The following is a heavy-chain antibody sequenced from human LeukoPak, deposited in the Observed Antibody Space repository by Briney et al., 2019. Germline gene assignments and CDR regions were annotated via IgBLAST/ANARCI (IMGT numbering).Heavy chain of an antibody. CDR1: GFTFSDYY. CDR3: ASPSPGDPPDAFDI. J-gene: IGHJ3*02. CDR2: ISSSGSTI. D-gene: IGHD3-10*01. V-gene: IGHV3-11*04. Sequence: GGSLRLSCAASGFTFSDYYMSWIRQAPGKGLEWVSYISSSGSTIYYADSVKGRLTISRDNAKNSLYLQMNSLRAEDTAVYYCASPSPGDPPDAFDIWGQGTMVTVSS.